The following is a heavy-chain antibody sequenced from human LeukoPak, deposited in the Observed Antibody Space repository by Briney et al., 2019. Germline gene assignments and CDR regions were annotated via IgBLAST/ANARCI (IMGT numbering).Heavy chain of an antibody. CDR3: ARDYSRGVYYYYYGMDV. Sequence: GASVKVSCKASGYTFTSYGISWVRQAPGQGLEWMGWISAYNGNTIYAQKLQGRVTMTTDTSTSTAYMELRSLRSDDTAVYYCARDYSRGVYYYYYGMDVWGQGTTVTVSS. CDR2: ISAYNGNT. D-gene: IGHD3-10*01. V-gene: IGHV1-18*01. CDR1: GYTFTSYG. J-gene: IGHJ6*02.